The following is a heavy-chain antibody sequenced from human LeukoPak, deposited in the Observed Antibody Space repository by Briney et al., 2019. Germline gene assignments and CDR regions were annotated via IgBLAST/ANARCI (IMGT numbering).Heavy chain of an antibody. Sequence: SDTVSLMCTVYGRSVSSYYGRWIRQPRGEGREWIGYINDSGSTNNNPSLKTRVTMSVDTSKNQFSLKLSSVTAADTAMYYCAREGRQDYVYFDHWGQGSLVTVSS. V-gene: IGHV4-59*02. D-gene: IGHD4-17*01. CDR3: AREGRQDYVYFDH. CDR1: GRSVSSYY. J-gene: IGHJ4*02. CDR2: INDSGST.